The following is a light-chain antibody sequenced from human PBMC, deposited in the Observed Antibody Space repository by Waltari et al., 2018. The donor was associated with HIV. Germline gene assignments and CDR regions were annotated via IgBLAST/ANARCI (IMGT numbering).Light chain of an antibody. CDR3: GTWDSSLSAYV. V-gene: IGLV1-51*02. J-gene: IGLJ1*01. CDR2: END. Sequence: QSILTRQPSVSAAPGHHVTISCSGTTSHLGKYHRFWYQHLPGKPPKLLIFENDKRPSEIPDRFSGLKSGTSATLGIIGLQPGDEADYFCGTWDSSLSAYVFTTGTKVTV. CDR1: TSHLGKYH.